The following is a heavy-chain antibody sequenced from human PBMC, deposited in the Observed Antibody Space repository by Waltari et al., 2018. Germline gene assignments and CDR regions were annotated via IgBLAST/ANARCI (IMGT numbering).Heavy chain of an antibody. CDR2: INPNSGGT. D-gene: IGHD3-10*01. V-gene: IGHV1-2*06. J-gene: IGHJ6*03. CDR3: VQGVNLVRSSGYYYYYMDV. Sequence: QVQLVQSGAEVKKPGASVKVSCKASGYTFTGYYMHWVRQAPGQGLEWMGRINPNSGGTNYAQKFQGRVTMTRDTSISTAYMELSRLRSDDTAVYYCVQGVNLVRSSGYYYYYMDVWGKGTTVTVSS. CDR1: GYTFTGYY.